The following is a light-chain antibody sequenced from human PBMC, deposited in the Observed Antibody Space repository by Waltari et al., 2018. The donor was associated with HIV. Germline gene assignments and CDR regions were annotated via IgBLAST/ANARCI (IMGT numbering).Light chain of an antibody. V-gene: IGLV1-44*01. Sequence: QSVLTQPPSASGTPGQRVTIPSSGSSSNIARNTLNWYQQRPGTAPKLLIYSNKQRPSGVPDRFSGSKSGTSASLAISGLQSEDEADYYCAAWDDSLNGVVFGGGTKLTVL. J-gene: IGLJ2*01. CDR2: SNK. CDR1: SSNIARNT. CDR3: AAWDDSLNGVV.